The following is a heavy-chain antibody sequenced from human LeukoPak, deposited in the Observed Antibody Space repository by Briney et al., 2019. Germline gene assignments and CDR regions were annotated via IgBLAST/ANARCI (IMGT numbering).Heavy chain of an antibody. Sequence: PGGSLRLSCAASGFTLSSYWMSWVRQAPGKGLEWVANIKEDGSEKYYVDSVKGRFTISRDNAKKSLYLRMNSLRAEDTAVYYCARDRWDIVIVPAALHTFDIWGQGTMVIVSS. CDR1: GFTLSSYW. CDR3: ARDRWDIVIVPAALHTFDI. D-gene: IGHD2-2*01. CDR2: IKEDGSEK. J-gene: IGHJ3*02. V-gene: IGHV3-7*01.